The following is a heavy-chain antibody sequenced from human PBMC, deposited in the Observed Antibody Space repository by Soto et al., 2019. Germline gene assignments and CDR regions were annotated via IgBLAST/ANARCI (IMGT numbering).Heavy chain of an antibody. CDR2: IYYRGTT. CDR3: ARGGGSPYHHHEFEY. Sequence: SETLSLTCSVSGVSTSNHYWTWIRKPPGQGPEWIGCIYYRGTTNYNASFNSRVTISVDTSKNQFSLKLTSVTTADTAVYYFARGGGSPYHHHEFEYWGQGTLGTVSS. V-gene: IGHV4-59*11. J-gene: IGHJ4*02. CDR1: GVSTSNHY. D-gene: IGHD2-2*01.